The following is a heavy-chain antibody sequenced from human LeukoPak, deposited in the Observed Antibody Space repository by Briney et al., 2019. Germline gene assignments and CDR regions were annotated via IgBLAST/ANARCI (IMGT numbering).Heavy chain of an antibody. Sequence: SETLSLTCTVSGGSISSGSYYWSWIRQPAGKGLEWIGRIYTSGSTNYNPSLKSRVTISVDTSKNQFSLKLNSVTAADTAVYYCARDLYSGSYYDFDYWGQGTLVTVSS. CDR3: ARDLYSGSYYDFDY. V-gene: IGHV4-61*02. J-gene: IGHJ4*02. CDR1: GGSISSGSYY. CDR2: IYTSGST. D-gene: IGHD1-26*01.